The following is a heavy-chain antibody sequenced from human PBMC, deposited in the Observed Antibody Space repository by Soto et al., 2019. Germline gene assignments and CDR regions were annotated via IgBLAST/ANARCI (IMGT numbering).Heavy chain of an antibody. Sequence: GGSLRLSCAASGFTFSSYAMSWVRQAPGKGLEWVSAISGSGGSTYYADSVKGRFTISRDNSKNTVYLQMNSLRAEDTAVYYCAKEKVVPAAIAYYYYGMDVWGQGTTVTVSS. J-gene: IGHJ6*02. CDR1: GFTFSSYA. V-gene: IGHV3-23*01. D-gene: IGHD2-2*01. CDR2: ISGSGGST. CDR3: AKEKVVPAAIAYYYYGMDV.